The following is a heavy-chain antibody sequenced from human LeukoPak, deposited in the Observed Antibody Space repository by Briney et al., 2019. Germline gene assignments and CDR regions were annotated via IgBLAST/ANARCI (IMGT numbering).Heavy chain of an antibody. Sequence: GGSLRLTCAASGFTFSSYAMSWVRQPPGKGLERVSAIRGSGGSTYYADSAKGRFTISRDNSKNTLYLQMGSLRAEDMAVYYCARGSRRQWLAYYYYYYMDVWGKGTTVTISS. CDR3: ARGSRRQWLAYYYYYYMDV. D-gene: IGHD6-19*01. CDR1: GFTFSSYA. J-gene: IGHJ6*03. V-gene: IGHV3-23*01. CDR2: IRGSGGST.